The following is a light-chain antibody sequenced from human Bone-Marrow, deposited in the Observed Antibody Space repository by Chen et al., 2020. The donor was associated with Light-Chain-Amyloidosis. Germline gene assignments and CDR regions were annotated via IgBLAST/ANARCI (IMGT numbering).Light chain of an antibody. CDR3: QSYDTSVRV. V-gene: IGLV6-57*01. CDR2: EDN. J-gene: IGLJ3*02. Sequence: FMLTQPRAVSESPGKTVTISCTRSSGSIAGNYVQWFQQRPGRSPTTVIFEDNRNHPGVPDRFSGAIDTSSNSASLAISGLKPEDEADYYCQSYDTSVRVFGGGTRLTVL. CDR1: SGSIAGNY.